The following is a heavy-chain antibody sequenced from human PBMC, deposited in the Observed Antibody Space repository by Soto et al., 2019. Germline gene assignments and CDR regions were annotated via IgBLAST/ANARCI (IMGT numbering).Heavy chain of an antibody. CDR2: IYYSGRT. J-gene: IGHJ4*02. D-gene: IGHD1-7*01. V-gene: IGHV4-39*07. CDR1: GGSSRSSAYC. CDR3: ARGFWNYAGYYFDY. Sequence: SETLSLTCTVSGGSSRSSAYCWGWIRQPPGKGLEWIACIYYSGRTNYNPSLQSRVTISVDTSKNQFSLKLRSVTAADTAVYYCARGFWNYAGYYFDYWGQGTLVTVSS.